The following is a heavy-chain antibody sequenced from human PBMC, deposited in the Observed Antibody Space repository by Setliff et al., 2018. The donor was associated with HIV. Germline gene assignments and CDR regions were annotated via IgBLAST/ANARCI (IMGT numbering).Heavy chain of an antibody. J-gene: IGHJ5*02. CDR1: GFTFSSHA. CDR3: TAGHYGPNP. CDR2: ISSNGGNI. Sequence: GSLRLSCAASGFTFSSHAMHWVRQAPGKGLEYVSGISSNGGNIRYADSVKDRFTIARDNSKNTVYLQMGSLRAEDMAVYYCTAGHYGPNPWGQGTPVTVSS. D-gene: IGHD3-10*01. V-gene: IGHV3-64*02.